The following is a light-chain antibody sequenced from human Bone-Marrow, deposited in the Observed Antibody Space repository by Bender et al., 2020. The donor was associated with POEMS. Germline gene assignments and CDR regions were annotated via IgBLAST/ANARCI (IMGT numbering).Light chain of an antibody. CDR2: VNN. V-gene: IGLV1-44*01. CDR1: SSNIGAHA. J-gene: IGLJ3*02. Sequence: QSVLTQPPSASGTPGQRVTISCSGGSSNIGAHAVNWYQQLPGKAPKLILSDVNNKRPSGIPERFSGSSSGTTVTLTISGVQAEDEADYYCQSADRGGTFPVFGGGTKLTVL. CDR3: QSADRGGTFPV.